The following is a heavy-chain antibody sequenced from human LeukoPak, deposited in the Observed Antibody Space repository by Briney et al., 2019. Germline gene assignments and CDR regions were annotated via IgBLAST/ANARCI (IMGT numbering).Heavy chain of an antibody. CDR3: AGHGSGSYYRFDY. D-gene: IGHD3-10*01. CDR1: GFTFSNYA. CDR2: IVGSSGST. J-gene: IGHJ4*02. V-gene: IGHV3-23*01. Sequence: GGSLRLSCAASGFTFSNYAMNWVRQAPGKGLEWVSGIVGSSGSTYYNPSLKSRVTISVDTSKGQFSLTLSSVTAADTAVYYCAGHGSGSYYRFDYWGQGTLVTVSS.